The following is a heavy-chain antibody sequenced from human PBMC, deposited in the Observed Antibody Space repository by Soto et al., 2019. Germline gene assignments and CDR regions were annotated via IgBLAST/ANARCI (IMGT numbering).Heavy chain of an antibody. CDR3: AREPTTAGTVNWFDP. D-gene: IGHD6-13*01. Sequence: VQLQESGPGLVKPSETLSLICTVSGGSISSDYLSWIRQPAGKGLEWIGRVYTSGYSNSNPSLKSRVTMSVDTPKKQFSLTLSSVTAADTAVYYCAREPTTAGTVNWFDPGGQGTLVTVSS. CDR2: VYTSGYS. J-gene: IGHJ5*02. V-gene: IGHV4-4*07. CDR1: GGSISSDY.